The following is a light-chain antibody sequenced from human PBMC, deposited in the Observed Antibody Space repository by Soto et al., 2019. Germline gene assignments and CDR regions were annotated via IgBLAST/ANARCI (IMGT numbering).Light chain of an antibody. Sequence: IVLTQSPATLSLSPGERATLSCRASQSVNSYLAWYQQKPGQAPRLLIYDASNRATGIPARFSGSGSGTDFTLTISSLEPEDFVVYYCQQRSSWPLTFGGGTKVDIK. CDR1: QSVNSY. V-gene: IGKV3-11*01. CDR2: DAS. CDR3: QQRSSWPLT. J-gene: IGKJ4*01.